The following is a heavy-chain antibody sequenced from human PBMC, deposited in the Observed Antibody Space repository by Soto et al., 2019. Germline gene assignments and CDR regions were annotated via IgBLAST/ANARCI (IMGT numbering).Heavy chain of an antibody. V-gene: IGHV5-51*01. J-gene: IGHJ4*02. CDR3: VATYGDYLDY. CDR1: GYKFTTYW. CDR2: IYPDDSDS. D-gene: IGHD4-17*01. Sequence: PGESLKISCKGSGYKFTTYWIGWVRQMPGKGLEWMAIIYPDDSDSRYSPSFQGQVTISADKSISTAYLQWSSLKASDTAIYYCVATYGDYLDYWGQGTQVTLSS.